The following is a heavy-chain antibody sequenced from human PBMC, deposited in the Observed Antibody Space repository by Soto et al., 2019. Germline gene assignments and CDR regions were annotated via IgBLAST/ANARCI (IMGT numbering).Heavy chain of an antibody. Sequence: QLQLQESGPGLVKPSETLSLTCTVSGGSISSSSYYWGWIRQPPGKGLEWIGSIYYSGSTYYNPSLKSRVTISVDTSKNQFSLKLSSVTAADTAVYYCARHSGPKNGAFDIWGQGTMVTVSS. V-gene: IGHV4-39*01. CDR2: IYYSGST. CDR1: GGSISSSSYY. D-gene: IGHD3-10*01. CDR3: ARHSGPKNGAFDI. J-gene: IGHJ3*02.